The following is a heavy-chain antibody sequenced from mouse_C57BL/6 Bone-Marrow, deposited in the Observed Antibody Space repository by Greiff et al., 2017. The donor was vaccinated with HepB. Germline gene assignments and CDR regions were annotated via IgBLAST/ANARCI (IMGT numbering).Heavy chain of an antibody. CDR1: GYTFTNYW. CDR2: IYPGGGYT. V-gene: IGHV1-63*01. CDR3: AKDGTGYFYV. D-gene: IGHD1-1*01. Sequence: QVQLKQSGAELVRPGTSVKMSCKASGYTFTNYWIGWAKQRPGHGLEWIGDIYPGGGYTNYNEKFKGKATLTADKSSSTAYMQFSSLTSEDSAIYYCAKDGTGYFYVWGTGTTVTVSS. J-gene: IGHJ1*03.